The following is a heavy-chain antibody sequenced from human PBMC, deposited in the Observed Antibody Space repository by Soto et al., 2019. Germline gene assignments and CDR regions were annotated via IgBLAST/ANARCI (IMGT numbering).Heavy chain of an antibody. Sequence: QVQLVQSGAEAKKPGASVKVSCKASGYTLTAYALHWVRQAPGQRLEWMGWINTANGNTKYSQKFKGRVTITWDTSASTAYMELSSLRSEDTAVYYCARPAMGYFDQWGQGTLVTVSS. CDR1: GYTLTAYA. CDR2: INTANGNT. V-gene: IGHV1-3*04. CDR3: ARPAMGYFDQ. J-gene: IGHJ4*02. D-gene: IGHD5-18*01.